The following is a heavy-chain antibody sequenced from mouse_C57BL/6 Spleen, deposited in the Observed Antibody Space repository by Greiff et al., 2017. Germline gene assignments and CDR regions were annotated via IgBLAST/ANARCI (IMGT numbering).Heavy chain of an antibody. CDR1: GFSLTSYG. Sequence: VKLQESGPGLVQPSQSLSITCTVSGFSLTSYGVHWVRQSPGKGLEWLGVIWRGGSTDYNAAFMSRLSITKDNSKSQVFFKMNSLQADDTAIYYCAKEGSSPYAMDYWGQGTSVTVSS. D-gene: IGHD1-1*01. CDR2: IWRGGST. CDR3: AKEGSSPYAMDY. J-gene: IGHJ4*01. V-gene: IGHV2-5*01.